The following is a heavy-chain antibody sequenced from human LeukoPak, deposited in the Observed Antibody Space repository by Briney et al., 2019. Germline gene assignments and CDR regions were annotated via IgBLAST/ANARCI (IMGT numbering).Heavy chain of an antibody. V-gene: IGHV4-34*01. CDR2: INHSGNT. CDR3: ARYGSGSSFDY. Sequence: SETLSLTCAVYGGSFSGYYWSWIRQPPGKGLEWIGEINHSGNTNYNPSLKSRVTISVDTSKNQFSLKLSSVTAAGTAVYYCARYGSGSSFDYWGQGTLVTVSS. CDR1: GGSFSGYY. D-gene: IGHD3-10*01. J-gene: IGHJ4*02.